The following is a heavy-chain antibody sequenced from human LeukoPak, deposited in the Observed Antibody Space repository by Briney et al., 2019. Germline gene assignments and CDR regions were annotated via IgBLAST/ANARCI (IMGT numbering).Heavy chain of an antibody. CDR1: GGSISSTTYY. J-gene: IGHJ6*03. CDR3: ARREGLERRRYYYYYMDV. CDR2: IYYSGST. Sequence: PSETLSLTCTVSGGSISSTTYYWGWIRQPPGKGLEWIGSIYYSGSTYYNPSLKSRVTISVDTSKNQFSLKLSSVTAADTAVYYCARREGLERRRYYYYYMDVWGKGTTVTVSS. D-gene: IGHD1-1*01. V-gene: IGHV4-39*01.